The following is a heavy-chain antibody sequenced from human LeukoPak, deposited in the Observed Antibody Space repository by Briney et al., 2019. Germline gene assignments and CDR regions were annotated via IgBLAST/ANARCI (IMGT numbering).Heavy chain of an antibody. Sequence: PGRSLRLSCAASGFTFSNYAMHWVRQAPGKGLEWVAIISYDGNNKYYADSVKGRFTISRDSSKNTLYLQMNSLRPEDTALYYCARGGCSGGTCYLPRNDYYSSVDVWGPGTTVTVSS. CDR3: ARGGCSGGTCYLPRNDYYSSVDV. J-gene: IGHJ6*02. V-gene: IGHV3-30-3*01. CDR1: GFTFSNYA. D-gene: IGHD2-15*01. CDR2: ISYDGNNK.